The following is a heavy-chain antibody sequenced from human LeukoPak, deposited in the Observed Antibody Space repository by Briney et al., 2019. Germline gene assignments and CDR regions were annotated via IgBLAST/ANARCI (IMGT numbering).Heavy chain of an antibody. CDR2: INPNSGGT. Sequence: ASVKVSCKASGHTFTGYYMHWVRQAPGQGLEWMGWINPNSGGTNYAQKFQGRATMTRDMSTSTVYMELSNLRSEDTAVYYCARDRTDGSGSSDFDYWGQGTLVTVSS. CDR3: ARDRTDGSGSSDFDY. D-gene: IGHD3-10*01. V-gene: IGHV1-2*02. J-gene: IGHJ4*02. CDR1: GHTFTGYY.